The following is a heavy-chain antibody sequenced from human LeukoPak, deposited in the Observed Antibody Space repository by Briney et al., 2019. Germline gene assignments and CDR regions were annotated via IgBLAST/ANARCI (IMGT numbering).Heavy chain of an antibody. CDR2: INPNSGVT. D-gene: IGHD2-21*01. J-gene: IGHJ5*02. Sequence: ASVKVSCKASGYTFTGYYIHWVRQAPGQGLEWMGWINPNSGVTNYAQKFQGWVTMTRDTSISTAYMELGRLRFDDTAVYYCARVRGLRDWFDPWGQGTLVTVSS. CDR3: ARVRGLRDWFDP. V-gene: IGHV1-2*04. CDR1: GYTFTGYY.